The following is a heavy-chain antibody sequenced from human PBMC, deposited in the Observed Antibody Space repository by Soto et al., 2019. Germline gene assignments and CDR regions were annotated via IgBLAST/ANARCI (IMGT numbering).Heavy chain of an antibody. V-gene: IGHV3-11*01. Sequence: PGGSLRLSCAASGFTFSDYYMSWIRQAPGKGLEWVSYISSSGSTIYYADSVKGRFTISRDNAKNSLYLQMNSLRAEDTAVYYCARMSPQYTFCSSTSCYEGSDYWGQGTLVTVSS. D-gene: IGHD2-2*01. CDR3: ARMSPQYTFCSSTSCYEGSDY. CDR1: GFTFSDYY. CDR2: ISSSGSTI. J-gene: IGHJ4*02.